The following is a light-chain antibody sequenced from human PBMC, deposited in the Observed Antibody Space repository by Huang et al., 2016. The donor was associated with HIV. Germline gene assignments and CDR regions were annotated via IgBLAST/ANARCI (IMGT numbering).Light chain of an antibody. V-gene: IGKV3-15*01. Sequence: EIVMTQSPATLSLSPGERATLSCRASQRIGTNVAWSQQNPGQAPRLLSYGGSSRASGIPDRFSGSGSGTEVTLTIYSLQAEDFAVYYCQQYQVWPPATFGQGTRVEIK. CDR1: QRIGTN. CDR3: QQYQVWPPAT. CDR2: GGS. J-gene: IGKJ1*01.